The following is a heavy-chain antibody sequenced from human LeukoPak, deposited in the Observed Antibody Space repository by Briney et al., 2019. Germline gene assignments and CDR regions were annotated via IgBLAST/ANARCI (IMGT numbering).Heavy chain of an antibody. Sequence: GGSLRLSCAASGFTFSDYYMSWIRQAPGKGLEWVSYISSSGSTIYYADSVKGRFTISRDNAKNSLYLQMNSLRAEDTAVYYCARSSRFLEWLYYYYGMDVWGQGTTVTVSS. CDR2: ISSSGSTI. CDR1: GFTFSDYY. D-gene: IGHD3-3*01. CDR3: ARSSRFLEWLYYYYGMDV. V-gene: IGHV3-11*01. J-gene: IGHJ6*02.